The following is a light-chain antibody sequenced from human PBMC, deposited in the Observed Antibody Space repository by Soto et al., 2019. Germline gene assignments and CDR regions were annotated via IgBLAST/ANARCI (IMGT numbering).Light chain of an antibody. V-gene: IGLV2-23*01. CDR1: SSDVGSYNL. Sequence: QSALTQPASVSGSPGQSITISCTGTSSDVGSYNLVSWYQQHPGKAPKLMIYEGSKRPSGVSNRFSGSKSGNTASLTISGLQAEDEADYYCCSYAGTVVFGRGTKLTV. CDR3: CSYAGTVV. J-gene: IGLJ2*01. CDR2: EGS.